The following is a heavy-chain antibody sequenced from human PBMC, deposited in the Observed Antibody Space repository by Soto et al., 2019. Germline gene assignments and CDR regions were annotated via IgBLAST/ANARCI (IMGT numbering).Heavy chain of an antibody. D-gene: IGHD3-22*01. Sequence: GSLRLSCAASGFTFSSYAMSWVRQAPGKGLEWGSAISGSGGSTYYADSVKGRFTISRDNSKNTLYLQMNSLRAEDTAVYYCAKDRRITMLVLARSFPYGMDVWGQGTTVTVSS. CDR2: ISGSGGST. J-gene: IGHJ6*02. CDR3: AKDRRITMLVLARSFPYGMDV. V-gene: IGHV3-23*01. CDR1: GFTFSSYA.